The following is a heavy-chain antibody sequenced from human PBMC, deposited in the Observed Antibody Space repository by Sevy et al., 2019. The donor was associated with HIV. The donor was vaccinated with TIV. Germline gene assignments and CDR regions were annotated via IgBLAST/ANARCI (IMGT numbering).Heavy chain of an antibody. CDR2: INPSGGRT. CDR3: TRDRYSGYGFDY. Sequence: ASVKVSCKASGYTFNNYYIHWVRQAPGQGLEWMGIINPSGGRTNYAQKFQDRVTMTRDTSTSIVYMELSSLRSEDTAVYYCTRDRYSGYGFDYWGHGTLVTVSS. D-gene: IGHD5-12*01. V-gene: IGHV1-46*02. CDR1: GYTFNNYY. J-gene: IGHJ4*01.